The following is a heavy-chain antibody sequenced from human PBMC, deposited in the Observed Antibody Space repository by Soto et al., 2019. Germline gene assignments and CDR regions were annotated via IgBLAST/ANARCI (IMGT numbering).Heavy chain of an antibody. CDR1: GFTFSSYA. Sequence: GGSLRLSCAASGFTFSSYAMSWVRQAPGKGLEWVSAISGSGGSTYYADTVKGRFTNSRDNSKNKLYLQMNSLRAEDTAVYYCAKDPGDSSSWDWDWFDPWGQGT. J-gene: IGHJ5*02. D-gene: IGHD6-13*01. CDR2: ISGSGGST. CDR3: AKDPGDSSSWDWDWFDP. V-gene: IGHV3-23*01.